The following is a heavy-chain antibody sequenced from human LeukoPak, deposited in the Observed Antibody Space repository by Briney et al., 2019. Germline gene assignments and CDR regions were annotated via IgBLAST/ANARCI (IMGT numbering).Heavy chain of an antibody. D-gene: IGHD5-18*01. J-gene: IGHJ4*02. V-gene: IGHV3-23*01. CDR1: GFTFSSYA. Sequence: GGSLRLSCAASGFTFSSYAMSWVRQAPGKGLEWVSAISGSGGSTYYADSVKGRFTVSRDNSKNTLYLQMNSLRAEDTAVYYCAKDGGGGYSYGHNYWGQGTLVTVSS. CDR2: ISGSGGST. CDR3: AKDGGGGYSYGHNY.